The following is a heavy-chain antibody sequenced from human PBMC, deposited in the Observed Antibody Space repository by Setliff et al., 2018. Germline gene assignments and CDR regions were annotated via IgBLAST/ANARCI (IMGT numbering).Heavy chain of an antibody. CDR2: INHSGST. J-gene: IGHJ4*02. CDR3: ARRYNFWSGYFDY. CDR1: GGSFSGYY. Sequence: SETLSLTCAVYGGSFSGYYWSWIRQPPGKGLEWIGEINHSGSTNYNPSLKSRVTISVDTSKNQFSLKLSSVTAADTAVYYCARRYNFWSGYFDYWGQGTLV. V-gene: IGHV4-34*01. D-gene: IGHD3-3*01.